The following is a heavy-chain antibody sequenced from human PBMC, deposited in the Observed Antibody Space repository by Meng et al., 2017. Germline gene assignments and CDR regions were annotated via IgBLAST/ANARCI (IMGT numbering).Heavy chain of an antibody. CDR1: GGTFSSYA. CDR3: ARDSWRGYSYGYWVDYYYGMDV. Sequence: SVKVSCKASGGTFSSYAISWVRQAPGQGLEWMGGIIPIFGTANYAQKFQGRVTITTDESTSTAYMGLSSLRSEDTAVYYWARDSWRGYSYGYWVDYYYGMDVWGQGTTVTVSS. CDR2: IIPIFGTA. J-gene: IGHJ6*02. D-gene: IGHD5-18*01. V-gene: IGHV1-69*05.